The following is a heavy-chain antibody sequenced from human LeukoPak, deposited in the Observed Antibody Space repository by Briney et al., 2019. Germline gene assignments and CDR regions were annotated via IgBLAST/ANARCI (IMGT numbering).Heavy chain of an antibody. J-gene: IGHJ4*02. Sequence: ETLSLTCTVSGGSISNYYWNWVRQAPGKGLEWVSSISSSSTYIYYADSVKGRFTISRDNAKNSLYLQMNSLRAEDTAEYYCARDGERGELSLYMDYWGQGTLVTVSS. V-gene: IGHV3-21*01. CDR1: GGSISNYY. CDR2: ISSSSTYI. D-gene: IGHD3-16*02. CDR3: ARDGERGELSLYMDY.